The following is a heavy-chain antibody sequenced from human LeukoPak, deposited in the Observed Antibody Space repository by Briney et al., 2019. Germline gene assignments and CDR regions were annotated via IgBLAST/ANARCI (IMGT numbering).Heavy chain of an antibody. CDR1: GGSISSFY. CDR3: ARDYGGKFDY. V-gene: IGHV4-59*01. Sequence: SETLSLTCTVSGGSISSFYWSWIRQPPGKGPEWIGYIYGGVTTKYNPSLKSRVTTSVDTSKNQFSLNLGSVTAADTAVYYCARDYGGKFDYWGQGSLVTVSS. J-gene: IGHJ4*02. D-gene: IGHD4-23*01. CDR2: IYGGVTT.